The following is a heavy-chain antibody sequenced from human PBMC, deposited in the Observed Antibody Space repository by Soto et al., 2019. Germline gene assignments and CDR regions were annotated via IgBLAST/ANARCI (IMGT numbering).Heavy chain of an antibody. V-gene: IGHV1-18*01. CDR1: GYTFTSYG. CDR3: ARDYRARYYGSGNEDWFDP. Sequence: ASVKVSCKASGYTFTSYGISWVRQAPGQGLEWMGWISAYNGNTNYAQKLQGRVTMTTDTSTSTAYMELRSLRSDDTAVYYCARDYRARYYGSGNEDWFDPWGQGTLVTVSS. J-gene: IGHJ5*02. CDR2: ISAYNGNT. D-gene: IGHD3-10*01.